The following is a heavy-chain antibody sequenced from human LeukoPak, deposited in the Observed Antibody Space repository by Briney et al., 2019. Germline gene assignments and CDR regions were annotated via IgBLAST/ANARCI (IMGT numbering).Heavy chain of an antibody. J-gene: IGHJ4*02. CDR1: GGSISNYY. CDR2: IYYSGST. Sequence: PSETLSLTCTVSGGSISNYYWNWIRQAPGKGLEWIGYIYYSGSTNYNPSLKSRVTMSVDTSRNQFSLKLSSVTAADTAVYYCARDHWGSLDYWGQGALVTVSS. V-gene: IGHV4-59*01. D-gene: IGHD7-27*01. CDR3: ARDHWGSLDY.